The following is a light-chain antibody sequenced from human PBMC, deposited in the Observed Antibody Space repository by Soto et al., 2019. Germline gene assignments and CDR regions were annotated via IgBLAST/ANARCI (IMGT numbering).Light chain of an antibody. Sequence: DIQMTQSPSSLSASVGDRVTITCRASQGIRNDLDWFQQKPAQAPERLIYAASSLQSGFPSRFSGSGSGTEFTLTISSLQAEDFATYYSPQYNTYPWTFGQGTKVEI. CDR2: AAS. V-gene: IGKV1-17*01. J-gene: IGKJ1*01. CDR1: QGIRND. CDR3: PQYNTYPWT.